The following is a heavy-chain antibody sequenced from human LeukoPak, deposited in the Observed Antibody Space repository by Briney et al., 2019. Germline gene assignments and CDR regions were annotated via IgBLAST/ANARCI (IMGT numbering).Heavy chain of an antibody. CDR3: ARAGGHSSPAGS. D-gene: IGHD6-13*01. J-gene: IGHJ5*02. CDR2: ISTDGSST. V-gene: IGHV3-74*01. Sequence: GSLRLSCAASGFTFSSYWMHWVRQPPGKGLVWVSRISTDGSSTTYADSVKGRFTISRDNAKNTLYLQMNSLRAEDTAVYYCARAGGHSSPAGSWGQGTLVTVSS. CDR1: GFTFSSYW.